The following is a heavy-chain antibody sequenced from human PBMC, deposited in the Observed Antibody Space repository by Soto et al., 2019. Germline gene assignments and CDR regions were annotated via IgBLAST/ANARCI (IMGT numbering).Heavy chain of an antibody. CDR2: ISYDGSNK. CDR3: ARVGGYSYGYEFDY. Sequence: GGSLRLSCAASGFTFSSYAMHWVRQAPGKGLEWVAVISYDGSNKYYADSVKGRFTISRDNSKNTLYLQMNSLRAEDTAVYYCARVGGYSYGYEFDYWGQGTLVTVSS. D-gene: IGHD5-18*01. CDR1: GFTFSSYA. V-gene: IGHV3-30-3*01. J-gene: IGHJ4*02.